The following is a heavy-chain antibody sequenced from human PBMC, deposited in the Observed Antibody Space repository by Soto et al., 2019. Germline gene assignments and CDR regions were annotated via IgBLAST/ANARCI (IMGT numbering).Heavy chain of an antibody. Sequence: GGSLRLSCAASGFTFSSYAMSWVRQAPGKGLEWVSAISGSGGSTYYADSVKGRFTISRDNSKNTLYLQMNSLRAEDTAAYYCAKFDGDYRAHYFDYWGQGTLVTVSS. D-gene: IGHD4-17*01. CDR2: ISGSGGST. CDR1: GFTFSSYA. V-gene: IGHV3-23*01. CDR3: AKFDGDYRAHYFDY. J-gene: IGHJ4*02.